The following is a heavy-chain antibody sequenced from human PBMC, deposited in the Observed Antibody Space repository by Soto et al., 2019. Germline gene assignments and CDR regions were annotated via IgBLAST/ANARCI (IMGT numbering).Heavy chain of an antibody. CDR3: AKHPLLWKLPYYFDY. V-gene: IGHV4-39*01. J-gene: IGHJ4*02. CDR1: GGSISSSSYY. D-gene: IGHD3-10*01. Sequence: PSETLSLTCTVSGGSISSSSYYGGWIRQPPWKGLVWSGSIYYSGSNHYNPALKSRVTICVDKSKNQCSLKLSSVTAADTAVYYCAKHPLLWKLPYYFDYWGQETLVTVSS. CDR2: IYYSGSN.